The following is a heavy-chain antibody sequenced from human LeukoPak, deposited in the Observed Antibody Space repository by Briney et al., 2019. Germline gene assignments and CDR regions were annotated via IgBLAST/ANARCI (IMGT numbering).Heavy chain of an antibody. J-gene: IGHJ3*02. Sequence: SETLSLTCSVSGDSISSGSNYWGWIRQPPGKTLEWIGSIYCSGRTYYNPSLKSRVIIIIDTPKNHFSLTLSSVTAADTAVYYCARSDGYGLVGIWGQGTMVTVSS. D-gene: IGHD3-10*01. V-gene: IGHV4-39*07. CDR1: GDSISSGSNY. CDR3: ARSDGYGLVGI. CDR2: IYCSGRT.